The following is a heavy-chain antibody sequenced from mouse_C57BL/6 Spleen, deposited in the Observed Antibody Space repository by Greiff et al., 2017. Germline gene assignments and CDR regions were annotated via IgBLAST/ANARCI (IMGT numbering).Heavy chain of an antibody. CDR3: ARSRDSNYFDY. D-gene: IGHD2-5*01. Sequence: VQLQQSGAELARPGASVKLSCKASGYTFTSYGISWVKQRTGQGLEWIGEIYPRSGNTYYNEKLKGKATLTADKSSRTAYMELRSLTSEDSAVYFCARSRDSNYFDYWGQGTTLTVSS. CDR1: GYTFTSYG. CDR2: IYPRSGNT. J-gene: IGHJ2*01. V-gene: IGHV1-81*01.